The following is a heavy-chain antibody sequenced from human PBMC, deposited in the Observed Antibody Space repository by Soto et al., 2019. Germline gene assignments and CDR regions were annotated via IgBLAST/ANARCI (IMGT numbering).Heavy chain of an antibody. CDR2: MNPNSGNT. D-gene: IGHD3-10*01. CDR3: ARGQKRLANSPAGY. Sequence: ASVKVSCKASGYTFTSYDINWVRQATGQGLEWMGWMNPNSGNTGYAQEFQGRVNMTRNNSISTAYMELRSLRSEDTAVYYCARGQKRLANSPAGYWGQGTLVTVSS. J-gene: IGHJ4*02. CDR1: GYTFTSYD. V-gene: IGHV1-8*01.